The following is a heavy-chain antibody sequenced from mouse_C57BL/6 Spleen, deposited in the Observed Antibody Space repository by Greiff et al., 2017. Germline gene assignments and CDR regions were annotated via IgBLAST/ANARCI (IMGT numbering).Heavy chain of an antibody. CDR2: INPGSGGT. CDR1: GYAFTNYL. CDR3: ARCAAGTRYVDY. V-gene: IGHV1-54*01. D-gene: IGHD4-1*01. J-gene: IGHJ2*01. Sequence: VQLVESGAELVRPGTSVKVSCKASGYAFTNYLIEWVKQRPGQGLEWIGVINPGSGGTNYNEKFKGKATLTADKSSSTAYMQLSSLTSEDSAVYVWARCAAGTRYVDYWGQGTTLTVSS.